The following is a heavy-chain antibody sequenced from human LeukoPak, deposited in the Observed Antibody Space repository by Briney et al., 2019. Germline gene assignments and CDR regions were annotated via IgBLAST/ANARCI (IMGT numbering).Heavy chain of an antibody. Sequence: SETLSLTCTVSGGSISSGPYYWGWIRQPPGKGLEWIGNIYYGENTYYNPSLKSRVTISIDTSKNQFYLKLSSLTAADTAVYYCARRDDSSGYHKIFDYWGQGTLVTVSS. J-gene: IGHJ4*02. CDR1: GGSISSGPYY. D-gene: IGHD3-22*01. V-gene: IGHV4-39*01. CDR3: ARRDDSSGYHKIFDY. CDR2: IYYGENT.